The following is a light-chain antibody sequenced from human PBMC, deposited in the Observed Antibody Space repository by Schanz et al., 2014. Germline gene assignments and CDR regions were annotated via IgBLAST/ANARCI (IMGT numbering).Light chain of an antibody. CDR1: TSDVGSFNL. Sequence: QSALTQPASVSGSPGQSITISCTATTSDVGSFNLVSWYQQHPGKAPKVILYEVTKRPSGVPDRFSGSKSGNTASLTVSGLQAEDEADYYCSSYAGSNNLVFGGGTKLTVL. CDR2: EVT. V-gene: IGLV2-8*01. J-gene: IGLJ2*01. CDR3: SSYAGSNNLV.